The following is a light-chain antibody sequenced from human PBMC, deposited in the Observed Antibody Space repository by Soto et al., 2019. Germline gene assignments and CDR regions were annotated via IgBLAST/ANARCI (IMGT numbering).Light chain of an antibody. CDR2: DAS. J-gene: IGKJ1*01. CDR3: QQHSGWPRT. CDR1: QSVCKD. V-gene: IGKV3-11*01. Sequence: EIVFTQSPATLSWSPGERATLSCRTSQSVCKDVAWYQQKTGQAPRLLMYDASNRATGIPARFSGSGSGTDFTLTISSLEPEDFALYYCQQHSGWPRTVGQGTKVEIK.